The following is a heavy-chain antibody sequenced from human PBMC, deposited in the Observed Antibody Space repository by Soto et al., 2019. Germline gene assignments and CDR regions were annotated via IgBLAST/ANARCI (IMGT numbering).Heavy chain of an antibody. J-gene: IGHJ4*02. D-gene: IGHD3-10*01. CDR3: ARVGTDYGSGSPYYSDY. Sequence: EVQLVESGGVLVKPGGSLRLSCAASGFSFRSYYLNWVRQAPGRGLEWVSSISPSSSFLSYADSVKGRFTISRDNAKSSVHLQMNSLRAEDTAVYFCARVGTDYGSGSPYYSDYWGQGTLVTVSS. CDR2: ISPSSSFL. CDR1: GFSFRSYY. V-gene: IGHV3-21*06.